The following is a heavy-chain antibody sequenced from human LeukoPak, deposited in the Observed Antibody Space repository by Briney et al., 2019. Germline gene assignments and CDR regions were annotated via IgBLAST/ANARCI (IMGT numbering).Heavy chain of an antibody. D-gene: IGHD2-15*01. J-gene: IGHJ3*02. V-gene: IGHV4-34*01. CDR1: GGSFSGYY. CDR3: ARFPCSGDSCYSGIRAFDI. Sequence: SETLSLTCAVYGGSFSGYYWNWIRQSPGKGLEWIGEINHSGTTNYIASLKSRVTISVDTSKTQFSLKLSSVTAADTAVYYCARFPCSGDSCYSGIRAFDIWGQGTMVTVSS. CDR2: INHSGTT.